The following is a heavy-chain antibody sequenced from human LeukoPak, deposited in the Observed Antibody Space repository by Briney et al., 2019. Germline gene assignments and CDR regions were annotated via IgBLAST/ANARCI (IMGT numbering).Heavy chain of an antibody. CDR2: ISSSSSYI. Sequence: GGSLRLSCAASGFTFSSYSMNWVPQAPAKGLEWVSSISSSSSYIYYADSVKGRFTISRDNAKDSLYLQINSLRAEDTAVYYCVRGLGYCSGGSCPRNTYFDYWGPGTLVTVSS. CDR3: VRGLGYCSGGSCPRNTYFDY. D-gene: IGHD2-15*01. J-gene: IGHJ4*02. CDR1: GFTFSSYS. V-gene: IGHV3-21*01.